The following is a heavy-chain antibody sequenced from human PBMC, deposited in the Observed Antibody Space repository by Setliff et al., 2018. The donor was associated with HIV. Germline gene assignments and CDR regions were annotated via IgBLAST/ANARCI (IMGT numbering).Heavy chain of an antibody. Sequence: SETLSLTCAVPGGSTNNYYLTWIRQPPGKGLEWIGSVSNGGSTNYNPSLKSRVTISVDTSKNQFSLKLSSVTAADTAVYYCARDRYTWNYGKNYMDVWGKGTTVTVSS. CDR1: GGSTNNYY. CDR3: ARDRYTWNYGKNYMDV. D-gene: IGHD1-7*01. CDR2: VSNGGST. J-gene: IGHJ6*03. V-gene: IGHV4-59*12.